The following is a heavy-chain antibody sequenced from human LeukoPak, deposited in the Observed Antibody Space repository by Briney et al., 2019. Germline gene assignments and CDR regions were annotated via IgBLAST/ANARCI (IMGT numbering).Heavy chain of an antibody. D-gene: IGHD3-10*01. V-gene: IGHV3-33*01. Sequence: GRSLRLSCAASGFTFSSYGMHWVRQAPGKGLEGVAVIWYDGSNKYYADSVKGRFTISRDNSKNTLYLQMNSLRAEDTAVYYCARARRPFGEAPRGMDVWGQGTTVTVSS. CDR1: GFTFSSYG. J-gene: IGHJ6*02. CDR2: IWYDGSNK. CDR3: ARARRPFGEAPRGMDV.